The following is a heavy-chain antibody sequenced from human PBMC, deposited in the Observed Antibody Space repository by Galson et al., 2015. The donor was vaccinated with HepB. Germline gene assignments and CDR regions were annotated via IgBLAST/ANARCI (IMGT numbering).Heavy chain of an antibody. D-gene: IGHD2-2*01. J-gene: IGHJ5*02. Sequence: SLRLSCAASGFTFSSYGMHWVRQAPGKGLEWVAVISYDGSNKYYADSVKGRFTISRDNSKNSLYLQMNSLRAEDTAVYYCAADCTSCYQYWFDPWGQGTLVTVSS. V-gene: IGHV3-30*03. CDR3: AADCTSCYQYWFDP. CDR1: GFTFSSYG. CDR2: ISYDGSNK.